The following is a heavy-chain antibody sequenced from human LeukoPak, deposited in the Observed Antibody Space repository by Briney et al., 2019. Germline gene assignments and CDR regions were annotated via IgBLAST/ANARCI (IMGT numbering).Heavy chain of an antibody. CDR2: INHSGST. CDR1: GGSISSSSYY. V-gene: IGHV4-39*07. CDR3: ARGVPMDV. Sequence: SETLSLTCTVSGGSISSSSYYWSWIRQPPGKGLEWIGEINHSGSTNYNPSLKSRVTISVDTSKNQFSLKLSSVTAADTAVYYCARGVPMDVWGQGTTVTVSS. J-gene: IGHJ6*02.